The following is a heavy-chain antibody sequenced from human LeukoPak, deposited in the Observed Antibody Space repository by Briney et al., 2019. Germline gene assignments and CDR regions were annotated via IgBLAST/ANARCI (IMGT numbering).Heavy chain of an antibody. Sequence: GGSLRLSCAASGLTFGEYGLSWVRQAPGKGLEWVSGISWNGGITGYADSVKGRFIISRDNAQSSLYLQMKSLRVEDTALYYCARVDYDSSGADFDYWGQGTLVTVSS. CDR3: ARVDYDSSGADFDY. CDR1: GLTFGEYG. D-gene: IGHD3-22*01. V-gene: IGHV3-20*04. J-gene: IGHJ4*02. CDR2: ISWNGGIT.